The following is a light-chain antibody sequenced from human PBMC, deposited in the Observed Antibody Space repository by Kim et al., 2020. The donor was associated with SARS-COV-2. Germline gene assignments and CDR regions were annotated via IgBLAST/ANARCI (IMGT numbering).Light chain of an antibody. CDR3: CSYAGGYTYV. CDR2: DVT. CDR1: SSDVGGYNY. Sequence: QSALTQPRSVSGSPGQSVTISCTGTSSDVGGYNYVSWYQHHPGKAPKLMIYDVTKRPSGVHDRFSAFKSGNTASLTISGLQAEDEADYYCCSYAGGYTYVFGSGTTVTVL. V-gene: IGLV2-11*01. J-gene: IGLJ1*01.